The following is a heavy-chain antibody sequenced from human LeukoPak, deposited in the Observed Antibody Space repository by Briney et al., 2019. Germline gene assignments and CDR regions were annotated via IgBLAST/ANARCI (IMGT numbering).Heavy chain of an antibody. D-gene: IGHD2-2*01. CDR2: ISDSGGST. V-gene: IGHV3-23*01. CDR3: AKDRRGCSSTSCYYRFDY. CDR1: GFTFSSYA. J-gene: IGHJ4*02. Sequence: GGSLRLSCAASGFTFSSYAMSWVRQAPGKGLEWVSAISDSGGSTYYADSVKGRFTISRGNSKNTVYLQMNSLRAEDTAVYYCAKDRRGCSSTSCYYRFDYWGQGTLVTVSS.